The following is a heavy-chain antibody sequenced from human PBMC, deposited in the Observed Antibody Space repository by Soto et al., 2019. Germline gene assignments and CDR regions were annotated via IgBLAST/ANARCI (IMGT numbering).Heavy chain of an antibody. J-gene: IGHJ4*02. V-gene: IGHV3-49*04. CDR3: SRSLAIDFDS. CDR2: IRRIAYGGTT. Sequence: PGGSLRLSCSASGFNFAAYTMSWVRLTPGKGLEWVGFIRRIAYGGTTDHAASVKGRFTISRDDSRKIVYLQMSRLKIEDTAVYYCSRSLAIDFDSWGQGTLVTVSS. CDR1: GFNFAAYT.